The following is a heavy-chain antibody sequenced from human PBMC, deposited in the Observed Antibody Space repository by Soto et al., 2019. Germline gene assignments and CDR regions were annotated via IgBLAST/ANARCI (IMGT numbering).Heavy chain of an antibody. Sequence: PSETLSLTCAVYGGSFSGYYWSWIRQPPGKGLEWIGEINHSGSTNYNPSLKSRVTISVDTSKNQFSLKLSSVTAADTAVYYCATTGGLSGSANCYYYGMDVWGQGTTVTVSS. D-gene: IGHD3-10*01. CDR3: ATTGGLSGSANCYYYGMDV. CDR1: GGSFSGYY. J-gene: IGHJ6*02. V-gene: IGHV4-34*01. CDR2: INHSGST.